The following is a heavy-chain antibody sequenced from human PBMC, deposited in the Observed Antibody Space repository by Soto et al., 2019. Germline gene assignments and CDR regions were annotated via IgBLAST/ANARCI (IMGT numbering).Heavy chain of an antibody. J-gene: IGHJ4*02. CDR1: GFTFSSYG. Sequence: QVQLVESGGGVVQPGRSLRLSCAASGFTFSSYGMHWVRQAPGKGLEWVAVIWYDGSNKYYADSVKGRFTISRDNSKNALYLQMNSLRAEDTAVYYGVVGTVALYYFDYSGQGTLVTVSS. D-gene: IGHD3-3*02. V-gene: IGHV3-33*01. CDR3: VVGTVALYYFDY. CDR2: IWYDGSNK.